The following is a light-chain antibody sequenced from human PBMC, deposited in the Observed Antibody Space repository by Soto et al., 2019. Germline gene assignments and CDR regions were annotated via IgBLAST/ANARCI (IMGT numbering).Light chain of an antibody. V-gene: IGKV3-11*01. CDR2: DAS. CDR3: QQRSNWPPIT. CDR1: QSLTSDY. J-gene: IGKJ5*01. Sequence: EIVMTPSPATLSVSPGERASLSCRAIQSLTSDYLAWCQQKPGQTPRLLIHDASHRAAGIPARFRGSGFGTDFTLTISSLEPEDAAVYYCQQRSNWPPITFGQGTRLEIK.